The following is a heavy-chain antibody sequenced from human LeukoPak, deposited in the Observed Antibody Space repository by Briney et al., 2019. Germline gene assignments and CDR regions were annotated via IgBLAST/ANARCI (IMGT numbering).Heavy chain of an antibody. V-gene: IGHV3-23*01. CDR3: ATYRQVLLPFES. D-gene: IGHD2-8*02. J-gene: IGHJ4*02. Sequence: GGPLRLSCAAPGFTFSPFAMIGVRQPPGKGLEWVSSIFPSGGDIHYADSVRGRFTIPRDNSKSTLSLQMNSRRAEDTAIYYCATYRQVLLPFESWGQGTLVTVSS. CDR2: IFPSGGDI. CDR1: GFTFSPFA.